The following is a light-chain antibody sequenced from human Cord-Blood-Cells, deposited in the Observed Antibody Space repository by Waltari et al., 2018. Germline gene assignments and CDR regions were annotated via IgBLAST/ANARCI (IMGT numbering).Light chain of an antibody. V-gene: IGLV2-14*01. Sequence: QSALTQPASVSGSPGQSIPIPCTGTRRHAGGYNSVSRYQQHPGKAPKLMIYDVSNRPSGVSNRFSGSKSGNTASLTISGLQAEDEADYYCSSYTSSSTLGVFGTGTKVTVL. CDR2: DVS. CDR1: RRHAGGYNS. J-gene: IGLJ1*01. CDR3: SSYTSSSTLGV.